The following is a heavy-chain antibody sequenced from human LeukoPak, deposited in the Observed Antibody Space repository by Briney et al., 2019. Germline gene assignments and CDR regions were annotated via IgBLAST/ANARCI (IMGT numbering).Heavy chain of an antibody. CDR1: GFTFSSYG. CDR3: ARARSQIAAAGRNRYYCGMDV. V-gene: IGHV3-33*08. Sequence: AGRSLRLSCAASGFTFSSYGMHWVRQAPGKGLEWVAVIWYGGSNKYYADSVKGRFTISRDNSKNTLYLQMNSLRAEDTAVYYCARARSQIAAAGRNRYYCGMDVWGQGTTVTVSS. J-gene: IGHJ6*02. D-gene: IGHD6-13*01. CDR2: IWYGGSNK.